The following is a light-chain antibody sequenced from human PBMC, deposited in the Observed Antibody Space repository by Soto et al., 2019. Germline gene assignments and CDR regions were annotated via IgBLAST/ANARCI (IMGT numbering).Light chain of an antibody. CDR1: QSIVTY. V-gene: IGKV1-5*02. J-gene: IGKJ1*01. CDR2: AAS. CDR3: QQYKSYS. Sequence: DIQMTQSPTSLSASVGDRVTIICRASQSIVTYLNWYQQKPGKAPKLLIYAASSLQSGVPSRFSGSGSGTEFTLSISSLQPDDFATYYCQQYKSYSFGQGTNVDI.